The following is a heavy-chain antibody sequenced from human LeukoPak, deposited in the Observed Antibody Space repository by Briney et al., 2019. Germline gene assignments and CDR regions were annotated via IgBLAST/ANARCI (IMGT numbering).Heavy chain of an antibody. CDR3: ARDESGWFDY. CDR1: GFTFSDYY. Sequence: GGSLRLSCAASGFTFSDYYMSWIRQAPGKGLEWVSVIYSGGSTYYADSVKGRFTISRDNSKNTLYLQMNSLRAEDTAVYYCARDESGWFDYWGQGTLVTVSS. V-gene: IGHV3-53*01. D-gene: IGHD6-19*01. CDR2: IYSGGST. J-gene: IGHJ4*02.